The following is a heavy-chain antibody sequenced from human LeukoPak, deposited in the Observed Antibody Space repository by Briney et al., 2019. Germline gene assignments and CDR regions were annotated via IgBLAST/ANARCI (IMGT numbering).Heavy chain of an antibody. CDR1: GGSISSYY. CDR2: IYTSGST. CDR3: ARDLDCSSTSCYYYGMDV. Sequence: PSETLSLTCTVSGGSISSYYWSWIRQPAGKGLEWIGRIYTSGSTNYNPSLKSRVTMSVDTSKNQSSLKLSSVTAEDTAVYYCARDLDCSSTSCYYYGMDVWGQGTTVTVSS. V-gene: IGHV4-4*07. J-gene: IGHJ6*02. D-gene: IGHD2-2*01.